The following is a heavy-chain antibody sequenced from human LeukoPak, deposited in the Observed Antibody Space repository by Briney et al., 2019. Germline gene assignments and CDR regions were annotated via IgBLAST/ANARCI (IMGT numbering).Heavy chain of an antibody. CDR3: ASRYCSGGSCYEPPDY. Sequence: GGSLRLSCAASGFTFSSYEMNWVRQAPGKGLEWVSYISSSGSTIYYADSVKGRFTISRDNAKNSLYLQMNSLRAEDTAVYYCASRYCSGGSCYEPPDYWSQGTLVTVSS. J-gene: IGHJ4*02. V-gene: IGHV3-48*03. D-gene: IGHD2-15*01. CDR2: ISSSGSTI. CDR1: GFTFSSYE.